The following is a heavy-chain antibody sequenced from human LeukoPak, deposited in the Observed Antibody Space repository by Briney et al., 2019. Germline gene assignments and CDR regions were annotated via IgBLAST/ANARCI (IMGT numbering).Heavy chain of an antibody. D-gene: IGHD6-13*01. CDR3: ARDGGIAAAAIRCGDY. V-gene: IGHV1-18*01. CDR1: GYTFTSYG. CDR2: ISAYNGNT. J-gene: IGHJ4*02. Sequence: ASVKVSCTASGYTFTSYGISWVRHAPGQGLEWMGWISAYNGNTNYAQKLQGRVTMTTDTSTSTAYMELRSLRSDDTAVYYCARDGGIAAAAIRCGDYWGQGTLVTVSS.